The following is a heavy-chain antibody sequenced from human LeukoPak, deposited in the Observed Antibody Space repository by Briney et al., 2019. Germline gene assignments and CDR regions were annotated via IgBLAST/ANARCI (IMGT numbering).Heavy chain of an antibody. D-gene: IGHD6-19*01. CDR1: GGSVSSGSYY. CDR2: IYYSGST. CDR3: ARVKAVAGTLPHLLDY. V-gene: IGHV4-61*01. Sequence: SETLSLTCTVSGGSVSSGSYYWNWIRQPPGKGLEWIGSIYYSGSTNYNPPLKSRLTISKDKFKNQFSLKLTSVTVADTAVYFCARVKAVAGTLPHLLDYWGQGTLVTVSS. J-gene: IGHJ4*01.